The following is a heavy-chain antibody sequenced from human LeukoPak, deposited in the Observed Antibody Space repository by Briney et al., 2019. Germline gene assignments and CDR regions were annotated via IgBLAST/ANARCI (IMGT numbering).Heavy chain of an antibody. CDR3: TRRIGHDTPRSFDY. V-gene: IGHV3-7*01. CDR1: RFSFRTYW. CDR2: INQDASEK. Sequence: GGSLRLSCAASRFSFRTYWMSGFGQAPGKGLEGVAGINQDASEKYYADSVKRRFTISRDNAKTSVYLQMNRLRDEDTAVYFCTRRIGHDTPRSFDYWGQGTLVTVSS. D-gene: IGHD2-15*01. J-gene: IGHJ4*03.